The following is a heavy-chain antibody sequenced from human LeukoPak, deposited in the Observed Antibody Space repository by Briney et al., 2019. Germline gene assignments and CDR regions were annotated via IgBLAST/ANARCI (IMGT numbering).Heavy chain of an antibody. CDR3: AKNPEYDYVWGSYPS. V-gene: IGHV3-23*01. J-gene: IGHJ5*02. Sequence: GGSLRLSCAASGFTFSDYYMSWVRQAPGKGLEWVSAISGSGGSTYYADSVKGRFTISRDNSKNTLYLQMNSLRAEDTAVYYCAKNPEYDYVWGSYPSWGQGTLVTVSS. CDR1: GFTFSDYY. D-gene: IGHD3-16*01. CDR2: ISGSGGST.